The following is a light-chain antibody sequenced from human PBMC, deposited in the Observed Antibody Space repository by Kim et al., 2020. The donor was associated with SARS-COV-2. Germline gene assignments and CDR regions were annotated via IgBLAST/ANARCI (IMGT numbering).Light chain of an antibody. J-gene: IGLJ2*01. V-gene: IGLV4-69*01. CDR2: LNSDGSH. Sequence: QLVLTQSPSASASLGASVKLTCTLSSGHSRNAIAWHQQQPERGPRYLMNLNSDGSHTKGDGIPDRFSGSSSGAERYLTISSLQSADEADYYCQAWDSSTVVFGGGTQLTVL. CDR3: QAWDSSTVV. CDR1: SGHSRNA.